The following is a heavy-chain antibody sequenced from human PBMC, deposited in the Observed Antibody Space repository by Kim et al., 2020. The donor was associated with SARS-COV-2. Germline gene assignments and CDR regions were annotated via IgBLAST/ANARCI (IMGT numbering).Heavy chain of an antibody. CDR3: ARVRDLGVSWFDP. V-gene: IGHV1-69*13. Sequence: SVKVSCKTSGGTFSTYAINWVRQASGQGFEWMGNIIPILGAANYAPKFRGRVIITADASTSTAYMELNSLRYDDTAVYYCARVRDLGVSWFDPWGQGTL. CDR2: IIPILGAA. D-gene: IGHD3-22*01. CDR1: GGTFSTYA. J-gene: IGHJ5*02.